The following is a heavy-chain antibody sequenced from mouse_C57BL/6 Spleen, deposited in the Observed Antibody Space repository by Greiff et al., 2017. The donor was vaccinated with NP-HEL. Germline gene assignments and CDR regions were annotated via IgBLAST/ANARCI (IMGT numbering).Heavy chain of an antibody. D-gene: IGHD1-1*01. CDR1: GYTFTSYW. CDR2: IDPSDSET. CDR3: ARWDYYGSREGWYFDV. Sequence: QVQLKQPGAELVRPGSSVKLSCKASGYTFTSYWMHWVKQRPIQGLEWIGNIDPSDSETHYNQKFKDKATLTVDKSSSTAYMQLSSLTSEDSAVYYCARWDYYGSREGWYFDVWGTGTTVTVSS. V-gene: IGHV1-52*01. J-gene: IGHJ1*03.